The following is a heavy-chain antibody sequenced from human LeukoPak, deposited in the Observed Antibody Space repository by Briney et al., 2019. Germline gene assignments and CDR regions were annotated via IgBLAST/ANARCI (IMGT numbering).Heavy chain of an antibody. D-gene: IGHD5-24*01. CDR1: GYTFTSYY. CDR3: ARENSLRDGRWLQAMGDYFDY. Sequence: ASVTVSCKASGYTFTSYYMHWVRQAPGQGLEWMGIINPSGGSTSYAQKFQGRVTMTRDTSTSTVYMELSSLRSEDTAVYYCARENSLRDGRWLQAMGDYFDYWGQGTLVTVSS. J-gene: IGHJ4*02. V-gene: IGHV1-46*01. CDR2: INPSGGST.